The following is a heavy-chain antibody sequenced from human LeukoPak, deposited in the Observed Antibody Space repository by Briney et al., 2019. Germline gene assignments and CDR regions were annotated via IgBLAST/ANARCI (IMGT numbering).Heavy chain of an antibody. J-gene: IGHJ4*02. V-gene: IGHV3-49*04. CDR2: IRSKAYGGTT. D-gene: IGHD4-17*01. CDR1: GFTFISYN. CDR3: TTIKTPLYGDFYYFDY. Sequence: GGSLRLSCAASGFTFISYNMNWVRQAPGKGLEWVGFIRSKAYGGTTEYAASVKGRFTISRDDSKSIAYLQMNSLKTEDTAVYYCTTIKTPLYGDFYYFDYWGQGTLVTVSS.